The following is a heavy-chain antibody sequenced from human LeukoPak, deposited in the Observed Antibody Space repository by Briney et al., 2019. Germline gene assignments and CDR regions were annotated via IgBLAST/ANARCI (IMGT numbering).Heavy chain of an antibody. CDR2: ISSSSSYI. CDR3: VRDSRGYAEFDY. CDR1: GFTFSSYS. J-gene: IGHJ4*02. Sequence: PGGSLRLSCAASGFTFSSYSMNWVRQAPGKGLEWVSSISSSSSYIYYADSVKGRFTIYRDNSKNTLDLQMNSLRAEDTAIYYCVRDSRGYAEFDYWGQGTLVTVSS. V-gene: IGHV3-21*04. D-gene: IGHD3-22*01.